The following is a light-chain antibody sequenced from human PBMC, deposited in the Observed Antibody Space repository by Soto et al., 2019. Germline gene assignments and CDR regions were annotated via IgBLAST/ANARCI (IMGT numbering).Light chain of an antibody. CDR3: AAWDNSLSGWL. J-gene: IGLJ3*02. Sequence: QSVLTQAPSASGTPGQRVTISCSGSNSNIGRDFVSWYQQLPGAAPKLLIYSTDQRPSGVPDRFSGHKSGTSASLAISGLRSEDEADYYCAAWDNSLSGWLFGGGTKGTVL. V-gene: IGLV1-47*02. CDR1: NSNIGRDF. CDR2: STD.